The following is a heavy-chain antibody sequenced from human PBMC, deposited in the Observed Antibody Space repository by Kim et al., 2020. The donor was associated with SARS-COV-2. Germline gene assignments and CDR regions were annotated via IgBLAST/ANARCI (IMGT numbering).Heavy chain of an antibody. J-gene: IGHJ6*03. D-gene: IGHD5-12*01. CDR3: ARDSGYDIHYSYFMDV. Sequence: SVTVSCKASGCTFSSYAISWVRQAPGQGLEWMGGIIPIFGTANYAQKFQGRVTITADESTSTAYMELSSLRSEDTAVYYFARDSGYDIHYSYFMDVWGKGTTVTVSS. V-gene: IGHV1-69*13. CDR1: GCTFSSYA. CDR2: IIPIFGTA.